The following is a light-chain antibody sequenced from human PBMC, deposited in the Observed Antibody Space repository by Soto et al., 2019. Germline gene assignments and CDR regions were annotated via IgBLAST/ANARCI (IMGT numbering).Light chain of an antibody. CDR1: NSDVGSHNF. CDR3: CSPTNGATRV. J-gene: IGLJ3*02. CDR2: EAS. V-gene: IGLV2-23*01. Sequence: QSALTQPASVSGSPGQSITISCTGTNSDVGSHNFVSWYQQYPGKAPKLLIYEASKRPSGLSNRFSGSKSGNTASLTLSGLQAEDEADYYRCSPTNGATRVFGGGTKLTVL.